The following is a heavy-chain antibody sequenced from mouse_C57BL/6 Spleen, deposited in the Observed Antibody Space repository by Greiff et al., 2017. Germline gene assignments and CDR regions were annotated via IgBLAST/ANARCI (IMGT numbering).Heavy chain of an antibody. CDR1: GYTFTSYG. D-gene: IGHD6-1*01. J-gene: IGHJ2*01. CDR3: ARETSDYFDY. CDR2: IYPRSGNT. V-gene: IGHV1-81*01. Sequence: QVQLKESGAELARPGASVKLSCKASGYTFTSYGISWVKQRTGQGLEWIGEIYPRSGNTYYNEKFKGKATLTADKSSSTAYMELRSLTSEDSAVYFCARETSDYFDYWGQGTTLTVSS.